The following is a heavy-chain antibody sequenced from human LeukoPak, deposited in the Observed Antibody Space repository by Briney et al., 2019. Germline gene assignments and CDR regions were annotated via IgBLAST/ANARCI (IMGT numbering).Heavy chain of an antibody. CDR1: GDSIISGGYY. CDR3: ARVIVVVITPLYFDY. D-gene: IGHD3-22*01. V-gene: IGHV4-39*01. CDR2: IYYSGST. J-gene: IGHJ4*02. Sequence: SQTLSLTCTVSGDSIISGGYYWSWIRQPPGKGLEWIGSIYYSGSTYYNPSLKSRVTISVDTSKNQFSLNLSSVTAADTAVYYCARVIVVVITPLYFDYWGQGTLVTVSS.